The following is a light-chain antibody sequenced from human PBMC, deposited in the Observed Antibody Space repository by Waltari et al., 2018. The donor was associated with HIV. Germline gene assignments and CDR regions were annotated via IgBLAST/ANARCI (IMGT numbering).Light chain of an antibody. CDR1: SSDVGGYDF. CDR3: CSYTTMATVL. J-gene: IGLJ3*02. Sequence: QSALTQPRSVSGSPGESVTISCTGTSSDVGGYDFVSWYQQSPGKAPKLIFYEVNKRPAGVPYRFAGSKSGNTASLTISGSQPEDEAAYHCCSYTTMATVLFGGGTKVTVL. V-gene: IGLV2-11*01. CDR2: EVN.